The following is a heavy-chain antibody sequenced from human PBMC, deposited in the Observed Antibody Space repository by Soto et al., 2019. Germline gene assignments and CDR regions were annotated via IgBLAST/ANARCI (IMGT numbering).Heavy chain of an antibody. CDR1: GFTFSTYV. V-gene: IGHV3-23*01. J-gene: IGHJ4*02. CDR2: ISGSGGST. Sequence: GGSLRLSCAASGFTFSTYVMSLVRQAPGKGLEWVSTISGSGGSTYYADSVKGRFTISRDNSKNTLYLQMNSLRAEDTAVYYCAKDREYSSSWVDYWGQGTLVTVSS. CDR3: AKDREYSSSWVDY. D-gene: IGHD6-13*01.